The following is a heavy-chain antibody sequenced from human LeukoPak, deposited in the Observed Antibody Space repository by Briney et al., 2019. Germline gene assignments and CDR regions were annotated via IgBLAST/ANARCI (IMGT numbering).Heavy chain of an antibody. CDR3: ATKQWLAPPPDS. D-gene: IGHD6-19*01. J-gene: IGHJ4*02. Sequence: SGGSLRLSCAASGFTFSKYWMLWVRXAXGKGLESVSRINTDGTVTTYADSVKGRFTVSRDNADNTMFLQMNSVRDEDTAVYYCATKQWLAPPPDSWGQGTPVTVSS. V-gene: IGHV3-74*01. CDR1: GFTFSKYW. CDR2: INTDGTVT.